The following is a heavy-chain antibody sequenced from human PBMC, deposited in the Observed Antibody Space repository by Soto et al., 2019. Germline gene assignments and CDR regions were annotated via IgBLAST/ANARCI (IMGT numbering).Heavy chain of an antibody. J-gene: IGHJ4*02. CDR2: IIPIFGTA. CDR3: ASMGDSGYDSPFDY. CDR1: GGTFSSYA. Sequence: QVQLVQSGAEVKKPGSSVKVSCKASGGTFSSYAISWVRQAPGQGLEWMGGIIPIFGTANYAQKFQGRVTITADDATGTAYMELSSLRAEDTAVYYCASMGDSGYDSPFDYWGQGTLVTVSS. D-gene: IGHD5-12*01. V-gene: IGHV1-69*12.